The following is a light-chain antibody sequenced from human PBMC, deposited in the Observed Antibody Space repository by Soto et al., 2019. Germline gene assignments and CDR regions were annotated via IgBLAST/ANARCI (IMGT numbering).Light chain of an antibody. Sequence: NFMLTQPHSVSESPGKTVTISCTRSSGSIASNYVQWYQQRPGSAPTTVIYEGNQRPSGVPDRFSGSTDGSSNSASRTISGLQTEDEADYYCQSYDSRTVVFGGGTKLTVL. CDR1: SGSIASNY. J-gene: IGLJ2*01. CDR3: QSYDSRTVV. CDR2: EGN. V-gene: IGLV6-57*04.